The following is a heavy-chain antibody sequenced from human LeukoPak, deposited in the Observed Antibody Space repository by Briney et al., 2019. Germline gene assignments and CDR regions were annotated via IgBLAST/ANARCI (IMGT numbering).Heavy chain of an antibody. CDR2: ISRGGNSI. V-gene: IGHV3-11*01. D-gene: IGHD3-10*01. J-gene: IGHJ4*02. CDR3: ARGRIVRPFGELSG. CDR1: GFTFSDYY. Sequence: GGSLRLSCAASGFTFSDYYMNWLRQAPGKGLEWVSSISRGGNSIYYAESVKGRFTISRDNAKNSLYLQMNSLRAEDTAVYYCARGRIVRPFGELSGWGQGTLVTVSS.